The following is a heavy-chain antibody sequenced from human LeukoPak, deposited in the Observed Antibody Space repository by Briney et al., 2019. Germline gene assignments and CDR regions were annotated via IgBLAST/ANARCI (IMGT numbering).Heavy chain of an antibody. V-gene: IGHV1-69*06. Sequence: SVKVSCKASGGTFSSYAISWVRQAPGQGLEWMGGIMPIFGTANYAQKFQGRVTITADKSTSIAYMELSSLRSEDTAVYYCARDSGYYGSGSSGSYYYYYMDVWGKGTTVTVSS. CDR2: IMPIFGTA. CDR1: GGTFSSYA. CDR3: ARDSGYYGSGSSGSYYYYYMDV. D-gene: IGHD3-10*01. J-gene: IGHJ6*03.